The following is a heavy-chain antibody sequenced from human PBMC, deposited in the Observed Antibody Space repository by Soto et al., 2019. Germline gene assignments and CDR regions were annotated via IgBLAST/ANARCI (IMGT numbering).Heavy chain of an antibody. Sequence: QVQLVQSGAEVKKPGSSVKVSCKASGGTFSSYAISWVRQAPGQGLEWMGGLIPIFGTANYAQKFQGRVTITADESTSTAYMELSSLRFEDTAVYYCAREWVWDLDHYYYGMDVWGQGTTVTVSS. V-gene: IGHV1-69*12. CDR1: GGTFSSYA. CDR2: LIPIFGTA. D-gene: IGHD3-16*01. J-gene: IGHJ6*02. CDR3: AREWVWDLDHYYYGMDV.